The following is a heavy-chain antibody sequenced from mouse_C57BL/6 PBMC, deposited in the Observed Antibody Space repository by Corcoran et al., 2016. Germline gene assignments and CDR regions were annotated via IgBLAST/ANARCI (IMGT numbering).Heavy chain of an antibody. CDR3: ARGKSNFFDY. V-gene: IGHV1-26*01. Sequence: EVQLQQSGPELVKPGASVKISCKASGYTFTDYYMNWVKQSHGKSLEWIGDINPNNGGTSYNQKFKGKATLTVDKSSSTAYMELRSLTSEDSAVYYCARGKSNFFDYWGQGTTRTVSS. J-gene: IGHJ2*01. CDR1: GYTFTDYY. CDR2: INPNNGGT.